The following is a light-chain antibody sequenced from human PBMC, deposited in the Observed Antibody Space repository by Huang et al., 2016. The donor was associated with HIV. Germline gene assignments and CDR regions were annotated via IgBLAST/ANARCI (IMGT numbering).Light chain of an antibody. J-gene: IGKJ4*01. CDR2: AAS. CDR1: QTITNY. V-gene: IGKV1-39*01. Sequence: DIQMTQSPSSLSASVGDRVIMTCRANQTITNYLNWYQQRPGKAPKLLIYAASSLQSGVTSRFSGSGSGTDFTLTISSLQPEDFATYYCQQSYSSLLSFGGGTKVAIK. CDR3: QQSYSSLLS.